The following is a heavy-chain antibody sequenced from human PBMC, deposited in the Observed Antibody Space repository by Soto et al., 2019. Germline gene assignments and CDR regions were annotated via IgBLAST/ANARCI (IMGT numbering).Heavy chain of an antibody. D-gene: IGHD2-15*01. CDR1: GYTFTNYG. V-gene: IGHV1-18*01. CDR2: TSAYNGYT. Sequence: ASVKVSCKASGYTFTNYGLTWVRQAPGQGLEWMGWTSAYNGYTNYAQNFQDRVTMTTDTSTSTAYMELRNLVSDDTAVYYCARAPLPNCSGGTCYPWWFDPWGQGTLVTVS. CDR3: ARAPLPNCSGGTCYPWWFDP. J-gene: IGHJ5*02.